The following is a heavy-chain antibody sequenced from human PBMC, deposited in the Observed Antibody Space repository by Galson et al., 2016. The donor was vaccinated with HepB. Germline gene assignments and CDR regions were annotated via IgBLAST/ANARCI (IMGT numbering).Heavy chain of an antibody. CDR2: ISYEASNK. J-gene: IGHJ6*02. V-gene: IGHV3-30*14. D-gene: IGHD2-15*01. CDR1: GFTFSSYG. Sequence: SLRLSCAASGFTFSSYGFYWVRQTPGKGLQWVAVISYEASNKTYAHSVKGCFIISSANSRTTVYLPIDSLRSEDTAVYYCARDPASRYCTGGSCYALRGDVWGQGTTVTVSS. CDR3: ARDPASRYCTGGSCYALRGDV.